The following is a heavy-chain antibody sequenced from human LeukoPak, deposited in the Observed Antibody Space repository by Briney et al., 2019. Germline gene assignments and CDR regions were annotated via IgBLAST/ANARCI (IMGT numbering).Heavy chain of an antibody. V-gene: IGHV3-74*03. Sequence: GGSLRLSCAASGFTFSSHWMHWVRQTPGKGLVWVSRIESNGNTKMYADSVRGRFTIFRDNAKNTLYLQMNSLRAEDTAVYYCAREHRGAGATVDYWGQGTLVTVSS. D-gene: IGHD1-26*01. J-gene: IGHJ4*02. CDR2: IESNGNTK. CDR1: GFTFSSHW. CDR3: AREHRGAGATVDY.